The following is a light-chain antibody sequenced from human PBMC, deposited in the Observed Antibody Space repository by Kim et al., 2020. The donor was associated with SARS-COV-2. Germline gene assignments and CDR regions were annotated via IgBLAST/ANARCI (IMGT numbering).Light chain of an antibody. CDR2: DVS. V-gene: IGLV2-14*03. J-gene: IGLJ3*02. Sequence: QSALTQPASVSGSPGQSLTISCTGTSSDVGGYNYVSWYQQHPGKAPKLMIYDVSNRPSGVSNRFSGSKSGNTASLTISGLQAEDEADYYCSSYTSSSTWVFGGGTQLTVL. CDR3: SSYTSSSTWV. CDR1: SSDVGGYNY.